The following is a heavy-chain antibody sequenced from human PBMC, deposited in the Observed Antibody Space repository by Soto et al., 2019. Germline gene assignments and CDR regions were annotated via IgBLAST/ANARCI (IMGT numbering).Heavy chain of an antibody. CDR2: INANSGGT. Sequence: ASVKVSCKASGYTFTDYYIHWVRQAPGQGLEWMGWINANSGGTNYAQKFQGWVTMTRDTSISTAYMELSRLRSDDTAVYYCARLAATSKLLQMYHFDYWGQGTLVTVSS. CDR1: GYTFTDYY. CDR3: ARLAATSKLLQMYHFDY. V-gene: IGHV1-2*04. D-gene: IGHD1-26*01. J-gene: IGHJ4*02.